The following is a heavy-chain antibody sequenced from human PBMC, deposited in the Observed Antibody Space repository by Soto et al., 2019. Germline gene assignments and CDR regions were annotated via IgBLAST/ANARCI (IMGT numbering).Heavy chain of an antibody. CDR1: GFTFNNYG. Sequence: QVQLVESGGGVVQPGRSLRLSCAASGFTFNNYGMHWVRQAPGKGLEWVAVIWNDGNGYYYANSVKGRFTISRDNSKNTLYLQMSSLRAEDTAVYYCARRQISPPTRGAASARGGMDVWGQGTTVTASS. V-gene: IGHV3-33*01. D-gene: IGHD6-13*01. CDR3: ARRQISPPTRGAASARGGMDV. J-gene: IGHJ6*02. CDR2: IWNDGNGY.